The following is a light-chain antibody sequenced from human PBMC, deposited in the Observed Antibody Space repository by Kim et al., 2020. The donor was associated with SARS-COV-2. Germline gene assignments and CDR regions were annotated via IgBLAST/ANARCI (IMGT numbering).Light chain of an antibody. CDR3: QQFGT. CDR1: HTVSTAY. CDR2: GAS. V-gene: IGKV3-20*01. Sequence: TRSLSPGDRPTLACRASHTVSTAYLAWYQQNPGQAPSLLIYGASNRATGIPDRFSGSGSGTDFTLTITRLEPEDFGVYYCQQFGTFGQGTKLEIK. J-gene: IGKJ2*01.